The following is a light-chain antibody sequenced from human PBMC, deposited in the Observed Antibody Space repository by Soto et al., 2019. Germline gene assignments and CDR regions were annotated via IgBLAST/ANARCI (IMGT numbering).Light chain of an antibody. V-gene: IGKV3-11*01. Sequence: EIVLTQSPATLSLSPGERATLSCRASQSVGNYLAWYQQRPGQAPRLLIYDASNRATGIPARFSGSGSGTDFTLTISSREPEDCAVYYWQQSGDCPPGATFGKGKRLEIK. CDR1: QSVGNY. CDR3: QQSGDCPPGAT. J-gene: IGKJ5*01. CDR2: DAS.